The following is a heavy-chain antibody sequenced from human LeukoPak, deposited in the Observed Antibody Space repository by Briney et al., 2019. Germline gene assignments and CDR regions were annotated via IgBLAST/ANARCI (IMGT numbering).Heavy chain of an antibody. CDR3: AKDFRVAEELWFGELWNAFDI. J-gene: IGHJ3*02. Sequence: GGSLRLSCAASGFSFSSYNMNWVRQTPGKGLEWVSSITSSSTYTFYADSVKGRFSISRDNSKNTLYLQVNSLRIEDTAVHYCAKDFRVAEELWFGELWNAFDIWGQGIRVAVSS. V-gene: IGHV3-21*01. CDR2: ITSSSTYT. D-gene: IGHD3-10*01. CDR1: GFSFSSYN.